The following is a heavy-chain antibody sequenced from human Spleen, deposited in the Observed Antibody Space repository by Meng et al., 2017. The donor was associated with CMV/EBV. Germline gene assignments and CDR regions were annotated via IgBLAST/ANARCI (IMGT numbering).Heavy chain of an antibody. CDR1: GYTFTNYG. D-gene: IGHD3-22*01. Sequence: ASVNVSCKASGYTFTNYGISWVRQAPGQGLEWMGWISPYNGNTNYAQNLQARVTMTTDTSTSTAYMELRSLRSDDTAVYYCTRDSSGYYPPFDDWGQGTLVTVSS. CDR3: TRDSSGYYPPFDD. V-gene: IGHV1-18*01. CDR2: ISPYNGNT. J-gene: IGHJ4*02.